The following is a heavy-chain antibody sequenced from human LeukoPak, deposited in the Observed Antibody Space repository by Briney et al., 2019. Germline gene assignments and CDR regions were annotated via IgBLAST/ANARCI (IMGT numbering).Heavy chain of an antibody. J-gene: IGHJ4*02. Sequence: GGSLRLSCAASGFTFSSYAMSWVRQAPGKGLEWVSGISSSGGSTYYADSVKGRFTISRDNSKNTLYLQMNSLRAEDTAVYYCASDTAMVPLFDYWGQGTLVTVSS. V-gene: IGHV3-23*01. D-gene: IGHD5-18*01. CDR3: ASDTAMVPLFDY. CDR1: GFTFSSYA. CDR2: ISSSGGST.